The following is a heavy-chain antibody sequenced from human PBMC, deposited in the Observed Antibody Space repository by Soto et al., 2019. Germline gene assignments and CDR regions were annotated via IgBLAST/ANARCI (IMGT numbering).Heavy chain of an antibody. J-gene: IGHJ6*03. CDR2: ISGSGGST. Sequence: GGSLRLSCAASGFTFSSYAMSWVRQAPGKGLEWVSAISGSGGSTYYADSVKGRFTISRDNSKNTLYLQMNSLRAEDTAVYYCAKPPLRFLEWSHYYYYYMDVWGKGTTVTVSS. V-gene: IGHV3-23*01. CDR1: GFTFSSYA. D-gene: IGHD3-3*01. CDR3: AKPPLRFLEWSHYYYYYMDV.